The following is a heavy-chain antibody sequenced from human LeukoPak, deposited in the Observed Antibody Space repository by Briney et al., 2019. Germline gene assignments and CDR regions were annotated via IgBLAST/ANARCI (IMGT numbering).Heavy chain of an antibody. CDR3: ARAPRVDGSGVKRAPFDY. D-gene: IGHD3-10*01. J-gene: IGHJ4*02. CDR1: GGSISSYY. CDR2: INHSGST. V-gene: IGHV4-59*08. Sequence: SETLSLTCTVSGGSISSYYWSWIRQPPGKGLEWIGEINHSGSTYYNPSLKSRVTISVDTPKNQFSLKLSSVTAADTAVYYCARAPRVDGSGVKRAPFDYWGQGTLVTVSS.